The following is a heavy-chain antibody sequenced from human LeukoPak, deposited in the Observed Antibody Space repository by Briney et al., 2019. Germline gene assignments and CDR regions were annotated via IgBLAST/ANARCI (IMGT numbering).Heavy chain of an antibody. V-gene: IGHV4-61*09. J-gene: IGHJ6*03. Sequence: SETLSLTCTVSGGSISSGSYYWSWIRQPAGKGLEWIGHIYTSGSTNYNPSLKSRVTISVDTSKNEFSLKLSSVTAADTAVYYCARGRIVVVPAAGGYYMDVWAKGTTVTVSS. CDR2: IYTSGST. D-gene: IGHD2-2*01. CDR3: ARGRIVVVPAAGGYYMDV. CDR1: GGSISSGSYY.